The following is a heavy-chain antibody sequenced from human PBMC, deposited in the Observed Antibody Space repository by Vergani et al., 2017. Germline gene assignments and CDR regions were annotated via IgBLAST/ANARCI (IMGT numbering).Heavy chain of an antibody. Sequence: QLQLQESGSGLVKPSQTLSLTCAVSGGSISSGGYSWSWIRQPPGKGLEWIGYIYYSGSTYYNPSLKSRVTISVDTSKNQFSLKLSSVTAADTAVYYCARERNYYDSSGYASLFDYWGQGTLVTVSS. D-gene: IGHD3-22*01. J-gene: IGHJ4*02. CDR2: IYYSGST. CDR3: ARERNYYDSSGYASLFDY. CDR1: GGSISSGGYS. V-gene: IGHV4-30-2*05.